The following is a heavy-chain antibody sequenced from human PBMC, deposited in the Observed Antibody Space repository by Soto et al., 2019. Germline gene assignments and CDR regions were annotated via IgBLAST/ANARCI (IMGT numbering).Heavy chain of an antibody. Sequence: ASVKVSCKASGYSFTNNGVSWVRQATGQGLEWMGWMNPGSGDTGYAQKFQGRVTMTRDISIATAYMELSSLRSDDTAIYYCARMETFGSLNWFDPWGKGTLVTVSS. J-gene: IGHJ5*02. CDR1: GYSFTNNG. D-gene: IGHD3-16*01. CDR3: ARMETFGSLNWFDP. V-gene: IGHV1-8*01. CDR2: MNPGSGDT.